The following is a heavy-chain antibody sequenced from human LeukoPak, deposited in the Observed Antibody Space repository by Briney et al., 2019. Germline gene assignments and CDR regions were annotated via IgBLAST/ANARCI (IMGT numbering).Heavy chain of an antibody. Sequence: PGGSLRLSCAASGFTFSSYSMNWVRQAPGKGLEWVSSISSSSSYIYYADSVKGRFTNSRDNAKNSLYLQMNSLRAEDTAVYYCARDGGVGYSSEIYYYYYYMDVWGKGTTVTVSS. D-gene: IGHD2-8*01. CDR1: GFTFSSYS. J-gene: IGHJ6*03. CDR2: ISSSSSYI. CDR3: ARDGGVGYSSEIYYYYYYMDV. V-gene: IGHV3-21*01.